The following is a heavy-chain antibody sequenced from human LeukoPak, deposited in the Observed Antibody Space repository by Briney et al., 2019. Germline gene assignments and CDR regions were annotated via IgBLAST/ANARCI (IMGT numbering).Heavy chain of an antibody. J-gene: IGHJ5*02. CDR1: GYIFTSYW. CDR2: IYPGDSDT. D-gene: IGHD2-15*01. Sequence: GESLKISCKGSGYIFTSYWIGWVRQMPGKGLEWMGIIYPGDSDTRYSPSFQGQVTISADKSISTAYLQWSSLKASDTAMYYCARLSVVVVAVGGGWFDPWGQGTLVTVSS. CDR3: ARLSVVVVAVGGGWFDP. V-gene: IGHV5-51*01.